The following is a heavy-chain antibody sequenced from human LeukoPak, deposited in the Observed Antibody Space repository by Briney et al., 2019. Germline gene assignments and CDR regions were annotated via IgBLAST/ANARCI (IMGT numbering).Heavy chain of an antibody. CDR1: GGSFSSSNYY. D-gene: IGHD1-20*01. V-gene: IGHV4-31*03. CDR2: IYYSGST. CDR3: ARDVRITGKYYGMDA. Sequence: SETLSLTCTIFGGSFSSSNYYWSWIRQHPGKGLEWIGYIYYSGSTYYNPSLKSRVTISVDTSKNQFSLKLSSVTAADTAVYYCARDVRITGKYYGMDAWGQGTTVTVSS. J-gene: IGHJ6*02.